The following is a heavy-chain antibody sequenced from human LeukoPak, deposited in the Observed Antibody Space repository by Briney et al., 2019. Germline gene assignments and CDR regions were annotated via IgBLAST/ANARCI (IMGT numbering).Heavy chain of an antibody. J-gene: IGHJ5*02. Sequence: SETLSLACAVYGASFSGYYWSWLRQPPGKGMERLGEINHSGSTNYSPSLTSRDTITVDTSKNQFSLKLSSVTAADTVVYYCAGMTGYGFDPGGQGTLVTVSS. V-gene: IGHV4-34*01. CDR2: INHSGST. CDR1: GASFSGYY. CDR3: AGMTGYGFDP. D-gene: IGHD3-9*01.